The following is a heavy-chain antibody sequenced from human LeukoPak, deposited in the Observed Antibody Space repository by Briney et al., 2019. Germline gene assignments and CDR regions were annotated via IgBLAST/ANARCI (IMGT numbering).Heavy chain of an antibody. V-gene: IGHV3-23*01. J-gene: IGHJ4*02. Sequence: GGSLRLSCAASGFTFSNFAMSWVRQAPGKGLEWVSAISAGGSNTYYADSVKGRFTISRDNAKNSLYLQMNSLRDEDTAVYYCASDQGRVWFGESDYWGQGTLVTVSS. D-gene: IGHD3-10*01. CDR2: ISAGGSNT. CDR1: GFTFSNFA. CDR3: ASDQGRVWFGESDY.